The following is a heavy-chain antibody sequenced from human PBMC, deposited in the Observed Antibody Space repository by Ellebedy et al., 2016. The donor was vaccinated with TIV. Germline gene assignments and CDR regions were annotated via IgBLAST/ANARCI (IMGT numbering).Heavy chain of an antibody. Sequence: GGSLRLSCAASGFTFGSYSMHWVRQAPGKGLEWVSSISSSSSYIYYADSVKGRFTISRDNSKNTLYLQMNSLRAEDTDVYYCAREGRAPHAFDIWGQGTMVTVSS. CDR2: ISSSSSYI. V-gene: IGHV3-21*01. J-gene: IGHJ3*02. CDR3: AREGRAPHAFDI. CDR1: GFTFGSYS.